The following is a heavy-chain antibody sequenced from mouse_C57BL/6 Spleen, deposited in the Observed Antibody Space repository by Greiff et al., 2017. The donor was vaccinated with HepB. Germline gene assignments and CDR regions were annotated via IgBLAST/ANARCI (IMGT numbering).Heavy chain of an antibody. CDR1: GYSFTGYY. CDR2: INPSTGGT. D-gene: IGHD2-5*01. V-gene: IGHV1-42*01. Sequence: VQLKESGPELVKPGASVKISCKASGYSFTGYYMNWVKQSPEKSLEWIGEINPSTGGTTYNQKFKAKATLTVDKSSSTAYMQLKSLTSEDSAVYYCARGAYYSNAYAMDDWGQGTSVTVSS. CDR3: ARGAYYSNAYAMDD. J-gene: IGHJ4*01.